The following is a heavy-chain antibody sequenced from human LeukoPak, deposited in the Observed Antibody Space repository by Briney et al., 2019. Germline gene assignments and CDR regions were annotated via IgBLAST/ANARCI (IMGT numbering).Heavy chain of an antibody. CDR2: ISSSSSYI. V-gene: IGHV3-21*01. CDR1: GFTSSSYS. J-gene: IGHJ2*01. CDR3: ARDLNGPERYFDL. Sequence: GGSLRLSCAASGFTSSSYSMNWVRQAPGKGLEWVSSISSSSSYIYYADSVKGRFTISRDNAKNSLYLQMNSLRAEDTAVYYCARDLNGPERYFDLWGRGTLVTVSS.